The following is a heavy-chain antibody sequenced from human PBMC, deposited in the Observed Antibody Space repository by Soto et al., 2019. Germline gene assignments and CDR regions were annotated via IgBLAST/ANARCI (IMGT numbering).Heavy chain of an antibody. D-gene: IGHD2-2*01. J-gene: IGHJ4*02. CDR1: GGSFSGYY. CDR2: INHSGST. V-gene: IGHV4-34*01. CDR3: ARGGQGYVPQFDY. Sequence: PSLTCAVYGGSFSGYYWSWIRQPPGKGLEWIGEINHSGSTNYNPSLKSRVTISVDTSKNQFSLKLSSVTAADTAVYYCARGGQGYVPQFDYWGQGTLVTVSS.